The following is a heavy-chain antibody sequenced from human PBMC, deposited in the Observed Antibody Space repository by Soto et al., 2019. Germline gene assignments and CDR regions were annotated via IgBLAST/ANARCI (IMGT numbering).Heavy chain of an antibody. CDR2: ISGSGGST. V-gene: IGHV3-23*01. D-gene: IGHD3-3*01. Sequence: GGSLRLSCAASGFTFSSYAMSWVRQAPGKGLEWVSAISGSGGSTYYADSVKGRFTISRDNSKNTPYLQMNSLRAEDTAVYYCAKDDFWSGPDYYYYYGMDVWGQGTTVTVSS. J-gene: IGHJ6*02. CDR3: AKDDFWSGPDYYYYYGMDV. CDR1: GFTFSSYA.